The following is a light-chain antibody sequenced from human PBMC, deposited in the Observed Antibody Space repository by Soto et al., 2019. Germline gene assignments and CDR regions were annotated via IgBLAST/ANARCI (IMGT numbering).Light chain of an antibody. V-gene: IGKV1-6*02. CDR3: LQGYTYPWT. Sequence: AIQMTQSPSSLSASVGDRVTITCRASQGIRNDLGWYQQKPGKAPKLLIYDASTLHSGVPSRFSGSGSGTDFTLTISSLQPEDFASYYCLQGYTYPWTFGQGTKVEIK. CDR2: DAS. J-gene: IGKJ1*01. CDR1: QGIRND.